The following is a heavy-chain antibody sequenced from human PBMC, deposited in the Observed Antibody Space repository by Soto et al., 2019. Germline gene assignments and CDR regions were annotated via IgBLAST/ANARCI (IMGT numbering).Heavy chain of an antibody. V-gene: IGHV3-33*01. J-gene: IGHJ6*03. CDR1: GFTFSSYG. D-gene: IGHD6-19*01. Sequence: PGGSLRLSCAASGFTFSSYGKHWVRQAPGKGLEWVAIISFDGSNRYYADSVKGRFTISRDSSKNTLYLQVNSLRAEDTAVYYCARGAGLSQYNYYINVWGKGTTVTVSS. CDR3: ARGAGLSQYNYYINV. CDR2: ISFDGSNR.